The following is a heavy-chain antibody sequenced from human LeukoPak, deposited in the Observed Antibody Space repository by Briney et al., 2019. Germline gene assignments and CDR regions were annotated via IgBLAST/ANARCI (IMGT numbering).Heavy chain of an antibody. D-gene: IGHD4-17*01. CDR3: AKDGPRDDYGATYYFDY. Sequence: GGSLTLSCAASGFTFSSYDMSWVRQAPGEGLEWVTAISDSGGSTYYADSVKGRFTISRDNSKNTLYLQMNSLRAEDTAVYYCAKDGPRDDYGATYYFDYWGQGTLVTVSS. J-gene: IGHJ4*02. V-gene: IGHV3-23*01. CDR1: GFTFSSYD. CDR2: ISDSGGST.